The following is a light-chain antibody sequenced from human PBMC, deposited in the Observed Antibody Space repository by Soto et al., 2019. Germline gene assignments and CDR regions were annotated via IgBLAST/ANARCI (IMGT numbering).Light chain of an antibody. CDR2: GAS. J-gene: IGKJ1*01. Sequence: EIVLTQSPGTLSLSPEERATLSCRASQSVSSSYLAWYQQKPGQAPRLLIYGASSRATGIPDRFSGSGSGTDFTLTISRLEPEDFAVYYCQPYGSSTWTFGQGTKVEIK. CDR1: QSVSSSY. CDR3: QPYGSSTWT. V-gene: IGKV3-20*01.